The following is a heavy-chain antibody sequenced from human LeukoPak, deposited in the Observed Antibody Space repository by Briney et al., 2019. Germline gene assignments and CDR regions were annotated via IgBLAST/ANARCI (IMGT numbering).Heavy chain of an antibody. V-gene: IGHV3-73*01. Sequence: PGGSLILSCAASGFTFSGSAMHWVRQASGKGLEWVGRIRSKANSYATAYAASEKGRFTISRDDSKNTAYLQMNRLKTEDTAVYYCTRPFYCSSTSCYEDYWGQGTLVTVSS. CDR3: TRPFYCSSTSCYEDY. CDR2: IRSKANSYAT. CDR1: GFTFSGSA. J-gene: IGHJ4*02. D-gene: IGHD2-2*01.